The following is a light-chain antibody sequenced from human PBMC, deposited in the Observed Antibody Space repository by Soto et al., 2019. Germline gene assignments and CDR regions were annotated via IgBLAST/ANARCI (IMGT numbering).Light chain of an antibody. CDR3: SSYAGSGIFI. V-gene: IGLV2-8*01. CDR2: EVT. CDR1: SSDVGGYDY. Sequence: QSALTQPPSASGSPGQSVTIYCTGSSSDVGGYDYVSWYQQHPGKAPKLIIYEVTRRPSGVSDRFSGSKSGNTASLTVSGLQAEDESDYYCSSYAGSGIFIFGGGTKVTVL. J-gene: IGLJ2*01.